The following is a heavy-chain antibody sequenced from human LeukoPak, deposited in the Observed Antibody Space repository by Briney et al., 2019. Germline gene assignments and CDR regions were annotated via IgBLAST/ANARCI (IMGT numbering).Heavy chain of an antibody. CDR1: GGSFSGYY. CDR2: INHSGST. V-gene: IGHV4-34*01. CDR3: ARAPQGRGYNFDF. Sequence: PSETLSLTCAVYGGSFSGYYWSWIRQPPGKGLVWIGEINHSGSTNYKPSLKSRVTISVDTSKNQFSLKLSSVTAADTAVYYCARAPQGRGYNFDFWGQGTLVTVSS. D-gene: IGHD5-12*01. J-gene: IGHJ4*02.